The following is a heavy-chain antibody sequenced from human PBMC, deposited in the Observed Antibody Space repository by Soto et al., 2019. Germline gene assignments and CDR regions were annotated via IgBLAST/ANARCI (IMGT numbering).Heavy chain of an antibody. CDR3: ARAYCGGDCYSTYLYSIDY. J-gene: IGHJ4*02. CDR1: GGTFSSYA. CDR2: IIPIFGTA. V-gene: IGHV1-69*13. Sequence: ASVKVSCKASGGTFSSYAISWVRQAPGQGLEWMGGIIPIFGTANYAQKFQGRVTITADESTSTAYMELSSLRSEDTAVYYCARAYCGGDCYSTYLYSIDYCGQRTLVTVSS. D-gene: IGHD2-21*02.